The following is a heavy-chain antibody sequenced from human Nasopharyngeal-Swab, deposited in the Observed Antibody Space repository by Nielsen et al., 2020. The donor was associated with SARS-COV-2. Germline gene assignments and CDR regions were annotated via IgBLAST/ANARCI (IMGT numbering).Heavy chain of an antibody. J-gene: IGHJ4*02. V-gene: IGHV3-74*01. CDR1: GFTFSSYS. Sequence: GESLKISCAASGFTFSSYSMNWVRQAPGKGLVWVSRINEDGSSTSYADSLKGRFTISRDNAKNTLYLQMNSLSAEDTAVYYCTRAGSFRHDYWGQGTLVTVSS. D-gene: IGHD6-13*01. CDR3: TRAGSFRHDY. CDR2: INEDGSST.